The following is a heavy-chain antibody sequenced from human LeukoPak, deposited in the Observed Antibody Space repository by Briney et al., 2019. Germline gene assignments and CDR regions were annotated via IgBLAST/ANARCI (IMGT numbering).Heavy chain of an antibody. J-gene: IGHJ4*02. V-gene: IGHV3-23*01. Sequence: GGSLRLSCAASGFIFRSYAMSSVRQAPGKGVECVSAISGSGGRTNYADSVKGRFTIPRDNSKNTLYLQMNSLRAEDTAVFYCAKTGVGYCTGGSCSAADYWGQGTLVTVSS. CDR1: GFIFRSYA. CDR3: AKTGVGYCTGGSCSAADY. CDR2: ISGSGGRT. D-gene: IGHD2-15*01.